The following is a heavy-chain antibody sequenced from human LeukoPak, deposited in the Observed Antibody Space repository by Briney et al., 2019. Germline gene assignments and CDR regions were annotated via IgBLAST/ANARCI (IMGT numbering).Heavy chain of an antibody. CDR2: ISDGAYYT. D-gene: IGHD1-26*01. J-gene: IGHJ4*02. CDR1: GFKFSDAY. Sequence: GGSLKLSCTASGFKFSDAYTNWIRQAPDTGLELVAYISDGAYYTDYSDSVQGRFTVSRDNAKDSLYLQMDSLRAEDTAIYYCVRDLSSKRSFWGQGTQVTVS. CDR3: VRDLSSKRSF. V-gene: IGHV3-11*05.